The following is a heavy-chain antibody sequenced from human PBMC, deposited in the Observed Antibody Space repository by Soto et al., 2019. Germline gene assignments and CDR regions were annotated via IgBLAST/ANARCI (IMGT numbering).Heavy chain of an antibody. CDR3: VSGPLDLAISAGAMLY. CDR2: INNDGSDT. CDR1: GFAFGSYW. J-gene: IGHJ4*02. D-gene: IGHD2-2*03. Sequence: EVLLVESGGGLVQPGESLRLSCAASGFAFGSYWMHWVRQVPGKGLEWVSRINNDGSDTNYADSVKGRFTISRDNARNTLFLRLDTLKAEDTAVYYCVSGPLDLAISAGAMLYWGQGALVTVSS. V-gene: IGHV3-74*01.